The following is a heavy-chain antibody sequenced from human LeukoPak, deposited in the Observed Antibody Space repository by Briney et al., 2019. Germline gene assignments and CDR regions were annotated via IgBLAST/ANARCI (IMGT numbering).Heavy chain of an antibody. Sequence: GGSLRLSCAASGFTFSSYGMHWVRQAPGKGLEWVAVTSNDGSNKYYADSVKGRFTISRDNAKNSLYLQMNSLRAEDTAVYYCASRFDYGDYEPAFDIWGQGTMVTVSS. CDR2: TSNDGSNK. CDR3: ASRFDYGDYEPAFDI. D-gene: IGHD4-17*01. V-gene: IGHV3-30*03. CDR1: GFTFSSYG. J-gene: IGHJ3*02.